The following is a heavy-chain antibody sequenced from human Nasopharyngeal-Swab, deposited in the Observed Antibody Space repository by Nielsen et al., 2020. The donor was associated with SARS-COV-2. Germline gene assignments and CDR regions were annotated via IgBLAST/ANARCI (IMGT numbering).Heavy chain of an antibody. V-gene: IGHV3-73*01. Sequence: GESLKISCAASGFIFSDSAMHWVRQASGKGLEWVGRIGDKDHNYATTYGAAVKGRFTISRDDSKNTAFLQMDSLKTEDTALYYCTTDYYFDYWGQGTLVTVSS. CDR3: TTDYYFDY. CDR2: IGDKDHNYAT. CDR1: GFIFSDSA. J-gene: IGHJ4*02.